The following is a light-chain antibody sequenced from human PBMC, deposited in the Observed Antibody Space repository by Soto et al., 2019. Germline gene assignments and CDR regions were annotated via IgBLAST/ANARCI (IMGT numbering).Light chain of an antibody. CDR1: QTVSSY. CDR2: GAS. Sequence: EIVLTQSPGTLSLSPGERATLSCRASQTVSSYLAWFQQRPGQAPRLLIYGASNRATGIPDRFSGSGSGTDFTLTMSRLEPEDFAVYYCQHYGSSRTFGQGTKVDIK. J-gene: IGKJ1*01. CDR3: QHYGSSRT. V-gene: IGKV3-20*01.